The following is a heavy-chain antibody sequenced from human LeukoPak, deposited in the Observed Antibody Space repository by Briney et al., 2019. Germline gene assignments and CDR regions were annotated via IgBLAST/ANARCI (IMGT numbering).Heavy chain of an antibody. CDR1: GYAFTSYD. D-gene: IGHD7-27*01. J-gene: IGHJ4*02. V-gene: IGHV1-8*01. CDR3: ARGPPNWGYDY. Sequence: ASVKVSCKASGYAFTSYDFNWVRQATGQRPEWMGWMSPNSGDTGYAQKFQDRVTMTRNTSMSTAYMELSSLRSDDTAVYYCARGPPNWGYDYWGPGTLVTVSS. CDR2: MSPNSGDT.